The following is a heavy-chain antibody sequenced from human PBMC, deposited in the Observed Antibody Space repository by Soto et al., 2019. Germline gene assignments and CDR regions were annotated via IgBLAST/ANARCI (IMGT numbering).Heavy chain of an antibody. CDR1: GGSISSYY. CDR3: ARGYSDRSSSSNWFDP. Sequence: PSETLSLTCTVSGGSISSYYWSWIRQPPGKGLEWIGYIYYSGSTNYNPSLKSRVTISVDTSKNQFSLKLSSVTAADTAVYYCARGYSDRSSSSNWFDPWGQGTLVTVSS. J-gene: IGHJ5*02. CDR2: IYYSGST. V-gene: IGHV4-59*01. D-gene: IGHD6-13*01.